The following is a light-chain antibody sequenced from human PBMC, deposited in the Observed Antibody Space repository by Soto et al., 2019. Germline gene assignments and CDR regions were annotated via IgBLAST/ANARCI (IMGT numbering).Light chain of an antibody. J-gene: IGKJ4*01. CDR3: QQYDSLIT. Sequence: EIVLTQSPGTLSLSPGERATLSCKTSQSVAENEVGWYQQKPGQSPRLLIYGISSRATGIPDRFSGSGSGTDFTLTISRLEPEDFAVYYCQQYDSLITFGGGTRVEI. CDR1: QSVAENE. CDR2: GIS. V-gene: IGKV3-20*01.